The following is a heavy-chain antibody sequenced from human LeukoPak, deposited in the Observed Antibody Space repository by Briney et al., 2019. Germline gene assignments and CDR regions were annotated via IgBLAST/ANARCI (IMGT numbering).Heavy chain of an antibody. CDR3: TREKWADY. V-gene: IGHV3-72*01. CDR1: GFTLSDYY. J-gene: IGHJ4*02. CDR2: TRDKGNRYST. Sequence: GGSLRLSCAASGFTLSDYYIDWVRQAPGKGLEWVGRTRDKGNRYSTDYAASVKGRFTISRGESENSVLLQMNSLKTEDTAVYYCTREKWADYWGQGTLVTVSS. D-gene: IGHD1-26*01.